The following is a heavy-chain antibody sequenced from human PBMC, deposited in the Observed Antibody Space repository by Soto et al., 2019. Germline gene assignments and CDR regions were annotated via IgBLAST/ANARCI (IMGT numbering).Heavy chain of an antibody. CDR2: IVSSSAYT. Sequence: QVQLVESGGGLVKPGGSLRLACAASGLTFSDYYMSWLRQAPGKGLEYVSYIVSSSAYTNYADSVKGRFSISRDNAKNSLYLEMNSLRAEDTAVYYCARLRASSWYMGGYLDYWGQGTLVTVSS. J-gene: IGHJ4*02. CDR1: GLTFSDYY. CDR3: ARLRASSWYMGGYLDY. V-gene: IGHV3-11*06. D-gene: IGHD6-13*01.